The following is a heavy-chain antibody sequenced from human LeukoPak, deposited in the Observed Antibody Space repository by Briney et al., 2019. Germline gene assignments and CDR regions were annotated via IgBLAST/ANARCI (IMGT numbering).Heavy chain of an antibody. D-gene: IGHD6-13*01. CDR2: ISGSGGST. CDR1: GFTFSSYA. CDR3: AKGGYSSSWYMAY. Sequence: GGSLRLSCAASGFTFSSYAMSWVRQAPGKGLEWVSAISGSGGSTYYADSVKGRFTISRDNSKNTLYLQMNSLRAENTAVYYCAKGGYSSSWYMAYWGQGTLVTVSS. J-gene: IGHJ4*02. V-gene: IGHV3-23*01.